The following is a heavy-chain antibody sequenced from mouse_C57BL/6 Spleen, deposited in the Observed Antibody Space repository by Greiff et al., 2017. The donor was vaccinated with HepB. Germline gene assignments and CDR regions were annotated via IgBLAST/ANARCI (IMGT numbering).Heavy chain of an antibody. V-gene: IGHV1-80*01. CDR3: ARGTTVVAGFDY. CDR1: GYAFSSYW. Sequence: VQLQQSGAELVKPGASVKISCKASGYAFSSYWMNWVKQRPGKGLEWIGQIYPGDGDTNYNGKFKGKATLTADKSSSTAYMQLSSLTSEDSAVYFGARGTTVVAGFDYWGQGTTLTVSS. CDR2: IYPGDGDT. D-gene: IGHD1-1*01. J-gene: IGHJ2*01.